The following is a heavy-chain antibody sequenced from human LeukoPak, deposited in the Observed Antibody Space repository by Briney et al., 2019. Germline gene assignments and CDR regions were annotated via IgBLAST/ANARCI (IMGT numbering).Heavy chain of an antibody. CDR3: TRGGLEAPCDV. Sequence: GGSLRLSCSASGFTFSNYDMHWVRQENGKGLEWVSSICTGGHTYYAPSVKGRFTISRENAKNSLYLQMKSLRPGHTAIYYCTRGGLEAPCDVWGQGTMVAVSS. D-gene: IGHD5-24*01. V-gene: IGHV3-13*01. CDR2: ICTGGHT. J-gene: IGHJ3*01. CDR1: GFTFSNYD.